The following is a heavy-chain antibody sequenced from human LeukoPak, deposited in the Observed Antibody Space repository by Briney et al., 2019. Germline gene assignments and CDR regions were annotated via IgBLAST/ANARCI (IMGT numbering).Heavy chain of an antibody. CDR3: ARDLAAAPRAFDY. Sequence: PSGTLSLTCAVSGGSISSSNWWSWVRQPPGKGLEWIGEIYHSGSTNYNPSLKSRVTISVDKSKNQFSLKLSSVTAADTAVYYCARDLAAAPRAFDYWSQGTLVTVSS. D-gene: IGHD6-13*01. CDR2: IYHSGST. CDR1: GGSISSSNW. V-gene: IGHV4-4*02. J-gene: IGHJ4*02.